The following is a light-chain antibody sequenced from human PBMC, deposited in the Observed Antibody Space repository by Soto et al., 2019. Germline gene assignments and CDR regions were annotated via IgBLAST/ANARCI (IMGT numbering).Light chain of an antibody. CDR2: GAS. CDR1: ESLRGSH. Sequence: VWTQSPGTLSLSPGERATLSCSASESLRGSHLAWYQQKPGQAPTLLMYGASSRDNGFPDRFRGSGSGTDFPLNISRLEPEDFALYYCQQYSTSRGTFGQANKVAIQ. V-gene: IGKV3-20*01. J-gene: IGKJ1*01. CDR3: QQYSTSRGT.